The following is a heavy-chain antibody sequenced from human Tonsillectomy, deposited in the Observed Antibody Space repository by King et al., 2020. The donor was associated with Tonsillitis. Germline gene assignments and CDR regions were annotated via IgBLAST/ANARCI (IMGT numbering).Heavy chain of an antibody. CDR2: INNSGRT. V-gene: IGHV4-34*01. D-gene: IGHD3-16*01. J-gene: IGHJ4*02. CDR3: ARGPPWGMTLPFDY. CDR1: GGSFSDYY. Sequence: VQLQQWGAGLLKPSETLSLTCAVSGGSFSDYYWSWIRQPPGKGLEWLGEINNSGRTNYNPTLKSRVTISVDTSKSQFSLNVTSVTAADTAVYYCARGPPWGMTLPFDYWGQGTLVTVSS.